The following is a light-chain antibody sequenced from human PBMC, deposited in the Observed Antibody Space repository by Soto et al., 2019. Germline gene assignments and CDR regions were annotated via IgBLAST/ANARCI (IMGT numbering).Light chain of an antibody. CDR3: QQLNSF. V-gene: IGKV1-9*01. CDR2: AAS. CDR1: QGISSY. Sequence: DLQLTQSPSFLSASVGDRVTITCRASQGISSYLAWYQQKPGEAPKLLIYAASTLQSGVPSRFSGSGSGTEFTLTISSLQPEDLATYYCQQLNSFFGGGTKVRSN. J-gene: IGKJ4*01.